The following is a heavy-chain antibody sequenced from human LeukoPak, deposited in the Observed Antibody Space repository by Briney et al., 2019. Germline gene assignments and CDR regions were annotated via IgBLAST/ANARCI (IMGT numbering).Heavy chain of an antibody. CDR1: GYTFTSYG. D-gene: IGHD6-6*01. CDR2: ISAYNGNT. CDR3: ARDEDIAARLVQTDYYYYYYMDV. J-gene: IGHJ6*03. V-gene: IGHV1-18*01. Sequence: GASVKVSCKASGYTFTSYGISWVRQAPGQGLEWMGWISAYNGNTNYAQNLQGRVTMTTDTSTSTAYMELRSLRSDDTAVYYCARDEDIAARLVQTDYYYYYYMDVWGKGTTVTVSS.